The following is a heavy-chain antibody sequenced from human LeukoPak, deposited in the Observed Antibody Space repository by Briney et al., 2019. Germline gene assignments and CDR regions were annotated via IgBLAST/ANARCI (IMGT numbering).Heavy chain of an antibody. J-gene: IGHJ4*02. D-gene: IGHD3-22*01. CDR2: INPNSGGT. CDR1: GYTFTSYY. CDR3: ARTPRRYDSSGYYYPPPLSHRPGPIYYFDY. Sequence: GASVKVSCKASGYTFTSYYMHWVRQAPGQGLEWMSWINPNSGGTNYAQTFQGRVTMTRDTSISTAYMDLSRLRSDDTAVYYCARTPRRYDSSGYYYPPPLSHRPGPIYYFDYWGQGTLVTVSS. V-gene: IGHV1-2*02.